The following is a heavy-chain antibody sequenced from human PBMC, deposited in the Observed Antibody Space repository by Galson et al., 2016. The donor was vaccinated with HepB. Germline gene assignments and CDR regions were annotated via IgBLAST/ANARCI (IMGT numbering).Heavy chain of an antibody. CDR1: GDSVSGKTTA. J-gene: IGHJ6*02. Sequence: CAISGDSVSGKTTAWNWVRQSPSGGLEWLGRTYFRSRWYNDYAESLKGRIEISQETIKSQFSLHLRSVTPEDTALYYCARAARRSDNLRTSGLDVWGQGTTVAVSS. V-gene: IGHV6-1*01. D-gene: IGHD3-9*01. CDR2: TYFRSRWYN. CDR3: ARAARRSDNLRTSGLDV.